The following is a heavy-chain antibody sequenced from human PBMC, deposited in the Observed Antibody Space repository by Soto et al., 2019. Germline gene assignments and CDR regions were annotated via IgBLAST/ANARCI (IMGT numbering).Heavy chain of an antibody. CDR1: GFSLSSSGVG. J-gene: IGHJ4*02. V-gene: IGHV2-5*02. CDR2: IHWDDDK. Sequence: QITLKESGPTLVKPTQTLTLTCTFSGFSLSSSGVGVGWIRQPPGKALEWLALIHWDDDKRYSPSLKSRLTIPKDTSKKQVFLTMTNMDPVDTATYYCAHTHQSRFDYWGQGTLVTVSS. CDR3: AHTHQSRFDY.